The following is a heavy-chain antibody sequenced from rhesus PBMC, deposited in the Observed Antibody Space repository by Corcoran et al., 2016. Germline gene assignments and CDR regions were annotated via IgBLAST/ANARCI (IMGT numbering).Heavy chain of an antibody. V-gene: IGHV4-173*01. CDR1: GGSISSHH. J-gene: IGHJ4*01. Sequence: QLQLQESGPGLVKSSETLSLTCAVSGGSISSHHWIWIRQHPGKGLAWIGRIFGGGGTTDNNPSLKSRVSFSTDTSKNQFSRRLSSVTAADTALYYCARGCAGSGCPLVNIDYWGQGVLVIVSS. CDR3: ARGCAGSGCPLVNIDY. CDR2: IFGGGGTT. D-gene: IGHD2-21*01.